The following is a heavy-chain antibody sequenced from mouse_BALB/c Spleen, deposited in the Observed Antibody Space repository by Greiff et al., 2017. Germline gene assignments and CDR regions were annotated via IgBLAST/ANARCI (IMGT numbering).Heavy chain of an antibody. CDR1: GFTFSSYT. CDR2: ISSGGGNT. D-gene: IGHD2-1*01. Sequence: DVQLVESGGGLVKPGGSLKLSCAASGFTFSSYTMSWVRQTPEKRLEWVATISSGGGNTYYPDSVKGRFTISRDNAKNNLYLQMSSLRSEDTALYYCARGDGNYDYAMDYWGQGTSVTVSS. J-gene: IGHJ4*01. CDR3: ARGDGNYDYAMDY. V-gene: IGHV5-9*03.